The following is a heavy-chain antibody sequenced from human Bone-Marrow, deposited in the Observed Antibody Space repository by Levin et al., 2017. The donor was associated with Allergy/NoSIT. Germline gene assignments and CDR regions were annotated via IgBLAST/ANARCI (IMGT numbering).Heavy chain of an antibody. J-gene: IGHJ6*02. Sequence: GGSLRLSCAASGFTFSSYEMNWVRQAPGKGLEWVSYISSSGSTIYYADSVKGRFTISRDNAKNSLYLQMNSLRAEDTAVYYCARSPPDSSGWYGLSGPLYYYYYGMDVWGQGTTVTVSS. D-gene: IGHD6-19*01. CDR3: ARSPPDSSGWYGLSGPLYYYYYGMDV. CDR2: ISSSGSTI. CDR1: GFTFSSYE. V-gene: IGHV3-48*03.